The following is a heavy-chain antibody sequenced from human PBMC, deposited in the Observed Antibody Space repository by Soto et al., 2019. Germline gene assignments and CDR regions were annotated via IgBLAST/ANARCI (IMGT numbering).Heavy chain of an antibody. CDR3: ATVPGL. CDR2: IYHSGST. V-gene: IGHV4-30-2*01. Sequence: QLQLQESGPGLVKPSQTLSLTCAVSGGSISSGGYCWSWVRQPPGKGLEWIGYIYHSGSTYYTPSLKSPVTISVHRSRTQFALKLSSVTAADTAVYYCATVPGLWGRGTLVTVSS. J-gene: IGHJ2*01. CDR1: GGSISSGGYC.